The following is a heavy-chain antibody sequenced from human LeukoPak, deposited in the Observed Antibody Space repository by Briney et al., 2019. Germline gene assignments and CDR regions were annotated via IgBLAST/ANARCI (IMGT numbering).Heavy chain of an antibody. Sequence: SETLSLTCSVSGGSISSYYWSWLRQPPGKGLEWIAYIYYSGSTHYNPSLKSRVTISLDTSKNQFSLKLSSVTAADTAVYYCARHDPIVGTPDAFDIWGQGTMVTVSS. V-gene: IGHV4-59*08. CDR1: GGSISSYY. CDR2: IYYSGST. CDR3: ARHDPIVGTPDAFDI. D-gene: IGHD1-26*01. J-gene: IGHJ3*02.